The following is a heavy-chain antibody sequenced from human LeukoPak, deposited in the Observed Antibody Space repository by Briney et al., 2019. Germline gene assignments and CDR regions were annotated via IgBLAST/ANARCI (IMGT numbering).Heavy chain of an antibody. CDR2: ISGSGGNT. D-gene: IGHD2-15*01. Sequence: GGSLRLSCAVSGITLSNYGMSWVRQAPGKGLEWVSGISGSGGNTYYADSVKGRFTISRDNSKNTLYLQMNSLRAEDTAVYYCAKDLRAASDSFDIWGQGTMVTVSS. V-gene: IGHV3-23*01. CDR1: GITLSNYG. CDR3: AKDLRAASDSFDI. J-gene: IGHJ3*02.